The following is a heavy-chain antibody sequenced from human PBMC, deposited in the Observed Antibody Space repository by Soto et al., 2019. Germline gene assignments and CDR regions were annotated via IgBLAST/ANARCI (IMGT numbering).Heavy chain of an antibody. Sequence: EVHLLESGGGLVQPGGSLRLSCAASGFTFGSYAMSWVRLAPGKGLEWVSVAGPSGSSTFYADSVRGRFTISRDNFENTLYIQMNSMRAADTALYFCTRTYYYDSTGYYRTFDYWGQGTLVTVSS. CDR3: TRTYYYDSTGYYRTFDY. CDR2: AGPSGSST. D-gene: IGHD3-22*01. J-gene: IGHJ4*02. CDR1: GFTFGSYA. V-gene: IGHV3-23*01.